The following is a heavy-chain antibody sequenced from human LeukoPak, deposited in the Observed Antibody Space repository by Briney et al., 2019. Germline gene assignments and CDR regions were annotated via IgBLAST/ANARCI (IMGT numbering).Heavy chain of an antibody. V-gene: IGHV1-2*02. CDR3: ARDQVEMATIQDY. CDR2: INPNSGGT. J-gene: IGHJ4*02. Sequence: ASVKVSCKASGYAFTGYYMHWVRQAPGQGLEWMGWINPNSGGTNYAQKFQGRVAMTRDTSISTAYMELSRLRSDDTAVYYCARDQVEMATIQDYWGQGTLVTVSS. CDR1: GYAFTGYY. D-gene: IGHD5-12*01.